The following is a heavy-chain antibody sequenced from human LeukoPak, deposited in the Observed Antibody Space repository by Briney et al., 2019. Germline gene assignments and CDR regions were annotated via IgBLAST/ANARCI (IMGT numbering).Heavy chain of an antibody. V-gene: IGHV3-23*01. CDR3: ARQWLVNG. Sequence: GRSLRLSCAASGFTFNNYAMNWVRQAPGKGLEWVSSISESGGTTDYADSVKGRFTISRDNSKNTLYLQMNSLRAEDTAVYYCARQWLVNGWGQGTLVTVSS. J-gene: IGHJ4*02. CDR1: GFTFNNYA. CDR2: ISESGGTT. D-gene: IGHD6-19*01.